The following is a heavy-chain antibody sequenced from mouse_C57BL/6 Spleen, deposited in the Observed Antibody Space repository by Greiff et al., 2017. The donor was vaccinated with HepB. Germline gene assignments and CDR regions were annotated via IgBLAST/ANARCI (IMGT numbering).Heavy chain of an antibody. CDR2: ISNGGGST. J-gene: IGHJ4*01. Sequence: EVKVVESGGGLVQPGGSLKLSCAASGFTFSDYYMYWVRQTPEKRLEWVAYISNGGGSTYYPDTVKGRFTISRDNAKNTLYLQMSRLKSEDTAMYYCARPNYSNYGAMDYWGQGTSVTVSS. CDR3: ARPNYSNYGAMDY. CDR1: GFTFSDYY. D-gene: IGHD2-5*01. V-gene: IGHV5-12*01.